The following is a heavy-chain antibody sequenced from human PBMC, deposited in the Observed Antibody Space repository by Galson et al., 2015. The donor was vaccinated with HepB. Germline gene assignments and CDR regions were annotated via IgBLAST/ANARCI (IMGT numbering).Heavy chain of an antibody. J-gene: IGHJ4*02. CDR2: ISGHNERT. Sequence: SVKVSCKASDYTIGNYGLSWVRQAPGQGLEWMGWISGHNERTLYAQKFQDRVTMTTDASTDTHYMELRSLRSDDTAVYLCATGRYYDVLTGYHTLDYWGQGTLVTVS. CDR1: DYTIGNYG. CDR3: ATGRYYDVLTGYHTLDY. V-gene: IGHV1-18*01. D-gene: IGHD3-9*01.